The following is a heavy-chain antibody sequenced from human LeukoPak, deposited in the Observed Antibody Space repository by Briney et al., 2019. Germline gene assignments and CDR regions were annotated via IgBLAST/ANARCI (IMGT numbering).Heavy chain of an antibody. CDR1: GLTFSSYI. V-gene: IGHV3-48*02. Sequence: GGSLTLSCAPSGLTFSSYIMNWLRPAPPKGLAWVSYISSTSSTIYYADSVKGRFTIYRDNAKNRLYLQMNSLRDEDTAVYYCARCLYGSGSYFYYYYYYGMDVWGQGTTVTVSS. CDR3: ARCLYGSGSYFYYYYYYGMDV. CDR2: ISSTSSTI. D-gene: IGHD3-10*01. J-gene: IGHJ6*02.